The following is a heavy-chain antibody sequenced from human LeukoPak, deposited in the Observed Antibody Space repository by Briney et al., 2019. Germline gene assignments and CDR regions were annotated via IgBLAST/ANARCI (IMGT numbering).Heavy chain of an antibody. CDR1: GGSFSGYY. J-gene: IGHJ6*04. CDR2: INHSGST. D-gene: IGHD1-1*01. Sequence: SETLSLTCAVYGGSFSGYYWSWIRLPPGKGLEWIGEINHSGSTNYNPSLKSRVTISVDTSKNQFSLKLSSVTAADTAVYYCARGGGVQLERRYYYGMDVWGKGTTVTVSS. V-gene: IGHV4-34*01. CDR3: ARGGGVQLERRYYYGMDV.